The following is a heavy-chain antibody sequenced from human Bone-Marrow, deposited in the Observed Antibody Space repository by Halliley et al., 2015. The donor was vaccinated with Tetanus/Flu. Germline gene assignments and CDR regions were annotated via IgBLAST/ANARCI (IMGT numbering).Heavy chain of an antibody. CDR1: GYSFNNYA. CDR2: ISPYSGST. CDR3: ARDLRSHILTDDH. V-gene: IGHV1-18*04. D-gene: IGHD3-9*01. Sequence: QMQLVQSGAEVKKPGASVKVSCKASGYSFNNYAISWVRQAPGQGLEWVGWISPYSGSTDSAQNLQGRVSITADTSTGTVYMELRSLSPDDTAVYYCARDLRSHILTDDHWGQGTLVTVSS. J-gene: IGHJ5*02.